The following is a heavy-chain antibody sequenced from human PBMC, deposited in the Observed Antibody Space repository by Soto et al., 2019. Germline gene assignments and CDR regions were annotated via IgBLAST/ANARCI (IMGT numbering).Heavy chain of an antibody. CDR3: AIDLRGHYYYGSGSYYNYGMDV. Sequence: GGSLRLSCAASGFTFSSYAMSWVRQAPGKGLEWVSAISGSGGSTYYADSVKGRFTISRDNSKNTLYLQMNSLRAEDTAVYYCAIDLRGHYYYGSGSYYNYGMDVWGQGTTVTVSS. CDR2: ISGSGGST. V-gene: IGHV3-23*01. J-gene: IGHJ6*02. CDR1: GFTFSSYA. D-gene: IGHD3-10*01.